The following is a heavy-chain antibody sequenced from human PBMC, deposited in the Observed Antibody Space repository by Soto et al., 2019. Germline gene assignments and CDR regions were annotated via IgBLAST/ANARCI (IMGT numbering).Heavy chain of an antibody. V-gene: IGHV4-31*03. J-gene: IGHJ4*02. D-gene: IGHD1-1*01. CDR2: IYHTGST. CDR1: GGSISTVGHY. CDR3: ARATGTLRSRNCDY. Sequence: PSETLSLTCSVSGGSISTVGHYWTWIRPPPGKGLEWIGSIYHTGSTYYSKSRRSRLTMSVDTSKSQFSLRLSSVTAADTAVYYCARATGTLRSRNCDYWGQGSLVTVSS.